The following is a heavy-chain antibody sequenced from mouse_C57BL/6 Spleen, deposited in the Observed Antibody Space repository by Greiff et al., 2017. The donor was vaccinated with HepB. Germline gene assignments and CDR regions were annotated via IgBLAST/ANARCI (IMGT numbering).Heavy chain of an antibody. CDR3: ARHRDSSQVYYAMDY. D-gene: IGHD3-2*01. Sequence: EVKLMESGGDLVKPGGSLKLSCAASGFTFSSYGMSWVRQTPDKRLEWVATISSGGSYTYYPDSVKGRFTISRDNAKNTLYLQMSSLKSEDTAMYYCARHRDSSQVYYAMDYWGQGTSVTVSS. V-gene: IGHV5-6*01. CDR2: ISSGGSYT. J-gene: IGHJ4*01. CDR1: GFTFSSYG.